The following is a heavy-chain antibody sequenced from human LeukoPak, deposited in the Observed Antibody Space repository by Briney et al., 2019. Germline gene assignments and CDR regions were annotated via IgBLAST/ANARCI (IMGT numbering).Heavy chain of an antibody. V-gene: IGHV1-69*13. CDR1: GGTFSSYA. D-gene: IGHD6-19*01. CDR3: ARDGDSSGWYNWFDP. J-gene: IGHJ5*02. CDR2: IIPIFGTA. Sequence: ASVEVSCKASGGTFSSYAISWVRQAPGQGLEWMGGIIPIFGTANYAQKFQGRVTITADESTSTAYMELSSLRSEDTAVYYCARDGDSSGWYNWFDPWGQGTLVTVSS.